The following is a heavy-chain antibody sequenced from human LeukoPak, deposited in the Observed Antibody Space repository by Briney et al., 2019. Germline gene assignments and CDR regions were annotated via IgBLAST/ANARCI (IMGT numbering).Heavy chain of an antibody. CDR3: ARTHYGSGSYYRGATHDY. V-gene: IGHV1-8*01. D-gene: IGHD3-10*01. J-gene: IGHJ4*02. CDR2: MNPNSGNT. Sequence: PGASVKVSCKASGYTFTSCDINWVRQATGQGLEWMGWMNPNSGNTGYAQKFQGRVTMTRNTSISTAYMELSSLRSEDTAVYYCARTHYGSGSYYRGATHDYWGQGTLVTVSS. CDR1: GYTFTSCD.